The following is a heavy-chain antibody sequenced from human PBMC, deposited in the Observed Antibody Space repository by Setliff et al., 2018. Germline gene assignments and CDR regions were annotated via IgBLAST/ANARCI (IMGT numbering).Heavy chain of an antibody. D-gene: IGHD4-17*01. CDR1: GFSFSNYW. CDR2: INSDGSST. V-gene: IGHV3-74*01. J-gene: IGHJ5*02. Sequence: PGGSLRLSCAASGFSFSNYWMHWVRQAPGKGLVWVSRINSDGSSTNYADSVKGQFTVSRDNAKNTLYLQMNSLRAEDTAVYYCAKDPNGDFFGAFDTWGQGALVTVSS. CDR3: AKDPNGDFFGAFDT.